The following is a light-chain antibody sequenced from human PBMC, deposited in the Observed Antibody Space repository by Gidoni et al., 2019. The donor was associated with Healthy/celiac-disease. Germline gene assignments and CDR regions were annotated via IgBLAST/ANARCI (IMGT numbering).Light chain of an antibody. Sequence: DIVLTPSPCTLSLSPGERATPACRASQSVSSSYLAWYQQKPGQAPRLLIYGASSRATGIPDRFSGSGSGTDFTLTISRLEPEDFAVYYCQQYGSSPGYTFGQGTKLEIK. V-gene: IGKV3-20*01. J-gene: IGKJ2*01. CDR1: QSVSSSY. CDR2: GAS. CDR3: QQYGSSPGYT.